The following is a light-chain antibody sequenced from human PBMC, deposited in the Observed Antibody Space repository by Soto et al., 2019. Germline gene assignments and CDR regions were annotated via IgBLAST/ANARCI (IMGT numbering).Light chain of an antibody. V-gene: IGKV3-11*01. Sequence: EIVMTQSPATLPVSPGERATLSCRASQSVSSNLAWYQQKPGQAPRLLIYGASNRATDIPARFSGSGSGTDFTLTISNLEPEDFAVYYCQQHSHWPPWTFGQGTKVDIK. CDR1: QSVSSN. CDR2: GAS. J-gene: IGKJ1*01. CDR3: QQHSHWPPWT.